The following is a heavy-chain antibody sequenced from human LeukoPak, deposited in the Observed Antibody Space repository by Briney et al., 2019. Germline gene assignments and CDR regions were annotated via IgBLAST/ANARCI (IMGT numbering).Heavy chain of an antibody. CDR3: ATARGGSYGSASYWGGFHYYAMDV. Sequence: SETLSLTCAVYGGSFSDYYWSWIRQPPGKGLEWIVEINHSGSTNYNPSLKSRVTISVDTSKNQFSLNLSSVTAADTAVYYCATARGGSYGSASYWGGFHYYAMDVWGQGTTVTVSS. V-gene: IGHV4-34*01. CDR2: INHSGST. J-gene: IGHJ6*02. D-gene: IGHD3-10*01. CDR1: GGSFSDYY.